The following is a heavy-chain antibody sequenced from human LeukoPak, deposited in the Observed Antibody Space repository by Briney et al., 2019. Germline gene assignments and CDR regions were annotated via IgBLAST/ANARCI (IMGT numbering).Heavy chain of an antibody. CDR2: IYYSGNT. D-gene: IGHD4-23*01. J-gene: IGHJ4*02. Sequence: SETLSLTCSVSGGSISSYYWSWIRQPPGKGLEWIGYIYYSGNTNYNTSLKSRVTISVDTSKNQFSLNLSSVTAADTAVYYCARGPYVGGNYGLFDFWGQGTLVTASS. CDR3: ARGPYVGGNYGLFDF. CDR1: GGSISSYY. V-gene: IGHV4-59*01.